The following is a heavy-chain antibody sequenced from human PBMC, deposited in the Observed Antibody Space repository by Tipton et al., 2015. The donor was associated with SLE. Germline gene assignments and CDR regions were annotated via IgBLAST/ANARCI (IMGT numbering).Heavy chain of an antibody. D-gene: IGHD3-3*01. V-gene: IGHV3-30*02. CDR1: GFPFISYG. CDR2: IRYHGSDK. Sequence: SLRLSCSASGFPFISYGMHWVRQAPGMGLEWVAFIRYHGSDKYYADSVKGRFTISRDNSKNTVFLQMNSLRVEDTAVYYCAKDMSYDGGQGTLVTVSS. J-gene: IGHJ4*02. CDR3: AKDMSYD.